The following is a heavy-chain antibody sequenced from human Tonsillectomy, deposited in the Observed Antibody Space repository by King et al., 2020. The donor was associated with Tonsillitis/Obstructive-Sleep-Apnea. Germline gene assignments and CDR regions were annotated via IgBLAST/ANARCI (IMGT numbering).Heavy chain of an antibody. D-gene: IGHD2-2*01. J-gene: IGHJ4*02. CDR1: GFTFSSYG. Sequence: VQLVESGGGVVQPGRSLRLSCAASGFTFSSYGMHWVRQAPGKGLEWVAVIWYDGSNKYYADSVKGRFTISRDNSKNTLYLQMNSLRAEDTAVYYCASDTAGPEPAAMQDWGQGTLVTVSS. CDR3: ASDTAGPEPAAMQD. V-gene: IGHV3-33*01. CDR2: IWYDGSNK.